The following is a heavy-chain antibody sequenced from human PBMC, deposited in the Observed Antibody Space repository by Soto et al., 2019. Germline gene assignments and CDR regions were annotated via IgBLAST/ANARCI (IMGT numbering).Heavy chain of an antibody. CDR3: AKERAAAGLDIYYYGMDV. Sequence: QVQLVESGGGVVQPVRSLRLSCAASGFTFSSYGMHWVRQAPGKGLEWVAVISKDGSKKYYVDSVKGRFTISRDNSKNTLHLQMNSLRPEDTAVYYCAKERAAAGLDIYYYGMDVWGQGTTVTVSS. J-gene: IGHJ6*02. D-gene: IGHD6-13*01. CDR1: GFTFSSYG. CDR2: ISKDGSKK. V-gene: IGHV3-30*18.